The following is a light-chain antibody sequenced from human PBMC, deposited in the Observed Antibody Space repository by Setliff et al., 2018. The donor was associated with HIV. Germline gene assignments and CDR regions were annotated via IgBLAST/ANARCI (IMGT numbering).Light chain of an antibody. V-gene: IGLV2-14*01. CDR1: NSDVGGYHY. CDR3: ASHRDTNTLEV. CDR2: EVS. Sequence: QSALTQPASVSGSPGQSITISCTGTNSDVGGYHYVSWYQQHPGKAPKLMIYEVSNRPSGVSDRFSGSKSGNTASLTISGLQPEDEADYYCASHRDTNTLEVFGTGTKVTVL. J-gene: IGLJ1*01.